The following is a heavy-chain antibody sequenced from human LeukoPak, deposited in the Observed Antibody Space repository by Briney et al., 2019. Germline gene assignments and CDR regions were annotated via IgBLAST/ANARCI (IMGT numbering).Heavy chain of an antibody. CDR1: GFTVSSNY. D-gene: IGHD1-26*01. CDR3: AREAYSGSYYTGG. CDR2: IYSGGST. Sequence: GGSLRLSCAASGFTVSSNYMSWVRQAPGKGLEWVSVIYSGGSTYYADSVKGRFTISRDNSKNTLYLQMNSLRAEDTAVYYCAREAYSGSYYTGGWGQGTLVTVSS. J-gene: IGHJ4*02. V-gene: IGHV3-66*01.